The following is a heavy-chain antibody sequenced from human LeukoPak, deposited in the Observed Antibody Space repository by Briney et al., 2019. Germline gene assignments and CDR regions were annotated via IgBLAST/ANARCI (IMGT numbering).Heavy chain of an antibody. V-gene: IGHV1-46*01. D-gene: IGHD3-10*01. J-gene: IGHJ4*02. CDR3: AKADGDQVKMFDY. Sequence: GASVKVSCKASGYTFTWYNMHWVRQAPGQGLEWMGIVNPIGGGTIYAQKFQGRVTMTGDTSTSTVYMELSSLRSEDTAVYFCAKADGDQVKMFDYWGQGTLVTVSS. CDR2: VNPIGGGT. CDR1: GYTFTWYN.